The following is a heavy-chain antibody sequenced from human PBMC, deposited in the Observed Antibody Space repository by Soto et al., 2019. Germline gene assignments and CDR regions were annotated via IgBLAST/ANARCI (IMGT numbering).Heavy chain of an antibody. Sequence: PTETLSLTCAVHGGSFIGYYWSWIRQPPGKGLEWIGEINHSGSTNYNPSLKSRVTISVDTSKNQFSLKLSSVTAADTAVYYCARGMAEEQIFYYFDYWGQGALVTVS. CDR1: GGSFIGYY. CDR2: INHSGST. J-gene: IGHJ4*02. D-gene: IGHD3-9*01. V-gene: IGHV4-34*01. CDR3: ARGMAEEQIFYYFDY.